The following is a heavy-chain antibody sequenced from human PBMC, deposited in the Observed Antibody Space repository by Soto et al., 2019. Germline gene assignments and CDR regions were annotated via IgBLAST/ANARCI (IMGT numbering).Heavy chain of an antibody. CDR1: GFTFSSYG. J-gene: IGHJ3*02. CDR3: ARDFSPGTDSSGYYYYAFDI. CDR2: IYSGGST. Sequence: GGSLRLSCVASGFTFSSYGMSWVRQAPGKGLEWVSVIYSGGSTYYADSVKGRFTISRDNSKNTLYLQMNSLRAEDTAVYYCARDFSPGTDSSGYYYYAFDIWGQGTMVTVSS. V-gene: IGHV3-66*01. D-gene: IGHD3-22*01.